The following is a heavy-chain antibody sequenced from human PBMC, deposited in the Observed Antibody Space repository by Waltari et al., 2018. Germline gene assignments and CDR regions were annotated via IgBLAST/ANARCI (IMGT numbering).Heavy chain of an antibody. J-gene: IGHJ6*02. Sequence: EVQLLASGGGFVQPGDSLRLSCAASGFPFSRYCMNWLRQAPGKGLEWVSGITSAGSTYYADSVKGRFTISRDNSKNTLYLQMNSLRAEETAVYYCAKVGVCYNCGLDVWGQGTTVTVSS. CDR2: ITSAGST. CDR3: AKVGVCYNCGLDV. CDR1: GFPFSRYC. V-gene: IGHV3-23*01. D-gene: IGHD2-8*01.